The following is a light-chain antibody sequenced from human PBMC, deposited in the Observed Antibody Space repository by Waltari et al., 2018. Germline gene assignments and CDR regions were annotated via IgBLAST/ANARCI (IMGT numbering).Light chain of an antibody. J-gene: IGLJ2*01. CDR2: QDV. Sequence: SYEVTQPPSVSVSPGQTATIPCSGNKLGDKNVSGYQQRPGQSPVLLIYQDVKRPSGIPERFSGSNSGNTATLTIRGTQTMDEADYYCQTWESPSVVFGGGTKLTVL. V-gene: IGLV3-1*01. CDR3: QTWESPSVV. CDR1: KLGDKN.